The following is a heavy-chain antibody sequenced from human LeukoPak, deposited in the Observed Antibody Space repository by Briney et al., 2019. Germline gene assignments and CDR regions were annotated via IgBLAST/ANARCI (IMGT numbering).Heavy chain of an antibody. V-gene: IGHV4-59*01. D-gene: IGHD6-13*01. CDR1: GGSISSYY. Sequence: SETLSLTCTVSGGSISSYYWSWIRQPPGKGLEWIGYIYYSGSTNYNPSLKSRVTISVDTSKNQFSLKLSSVTAADTAVYYCARDLAAAGKWYYYMDVWGKGTTVTVSS. CDR2: IYYSGST. J-gene: IGHJ6*03. CDR3: ARDLAAAGKWYYYMDV.